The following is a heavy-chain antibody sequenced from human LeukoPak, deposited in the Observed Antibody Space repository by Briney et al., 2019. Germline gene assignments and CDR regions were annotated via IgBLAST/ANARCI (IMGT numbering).Heavy chain of an antibody. CDR2: ISSSSSTI. V-gene: IGHV3-48*02. Sequence: GGSLRLSCVASEFTFSNYGMNWVRQAPGKGLEWISYISSSSSTIYYADSVKGRFTISRDNAKNSLYLQMNSLRDEDTAVYYCARVSNWIDEVWGQGTLVTVSS. J-gene: IGHJ4*02. CDR3: ARVSNWIDEV. CDR1: EFTFSNYG. D-gene: IGHD1-20*01.